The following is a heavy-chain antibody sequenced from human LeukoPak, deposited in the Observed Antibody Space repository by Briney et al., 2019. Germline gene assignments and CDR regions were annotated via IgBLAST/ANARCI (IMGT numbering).Heavy chain of an antibody. CDR1: GGSISSYY. J-gene: IGHJ4*02. CDR3: AREVGDYVGVFDY. V-gene: IGHV4-59*01. D-gene: IGHD4-17*01. Sequence: SETLSLTCTVSGGSISSYYWCWIRQPPGKGLEWIGYVFYSGSTNYNPSLKSRVTISVDMSKNQFSLKLTSVTAADTAVYYCAREVGDYVGVFDYWGQGTLVTVSS. CDR2: VFYSGST.